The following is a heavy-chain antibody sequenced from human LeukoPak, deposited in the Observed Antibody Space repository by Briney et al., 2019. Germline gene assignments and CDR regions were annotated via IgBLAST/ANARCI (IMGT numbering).Heavy chain of an antibody. CDR2: MNPNSGNT. D-gene: IGHD5-12*01. V-gene: IGHV1-8*01. CDR1: GYTFTSYD. Sequence: ASVKVPCKASGYTFTSYDINWVRQATGQGLEWMGWMNPNSGNTGYAQKFQGRVTMTRNTSISTAYMELSSLRSEDTAVYYCARLLIWGYDLDPLGYYYGMDVWGQGTTVTVSS. CDR3: ARLLIWGYDLDPLGYYYGMDV. J-gene: IGHJ6*02.